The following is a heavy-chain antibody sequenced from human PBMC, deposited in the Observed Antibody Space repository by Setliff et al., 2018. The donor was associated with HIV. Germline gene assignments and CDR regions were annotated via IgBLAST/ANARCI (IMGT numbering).Heavy chain of an antibody. CDR2: ISATGTI. V-gene: IGHV3-48*01. CDR3: ARLWSYDYVWGSYRPVDY. J-gene: IGHJ4*02. D-gene: IGHD3-16*02. CDR1: GFTFSSYS. Sequence: GGSLRLSCAASGFTFSSYSMNWVRQTPGKGLEWISYISATGTIKYADSVKGRFTISRDNAKNTPYLQMNSLRAEDTGVYYCARLWSYDYVWGSYRPVDYWGRGTLVTSPQ.